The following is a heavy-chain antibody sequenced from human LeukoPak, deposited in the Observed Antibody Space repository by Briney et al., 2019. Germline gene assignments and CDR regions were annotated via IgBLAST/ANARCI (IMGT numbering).Heavy chain of an antibody. J-gene: IGHJ4*02. CDR2: ISSSGSTT. Sequence: GGSLRLSCSASGLIFSSYSMNWVRQAPGKGLEWISYISSSGSTTYYADSVKGRFTISRDNAKNSLYLQMNSLRDEDTAVYYCATRRWLLDYWGQGILVTVSS. D-gene: IGHD5-24*01. CDR1: GLIFSSYS. CDR3: ATRRWLLDY. V-gene: IGHV3-48*02.